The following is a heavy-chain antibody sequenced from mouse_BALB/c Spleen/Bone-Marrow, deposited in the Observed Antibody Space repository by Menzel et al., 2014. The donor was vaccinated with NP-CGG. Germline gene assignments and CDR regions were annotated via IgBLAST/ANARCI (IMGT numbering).Heavy chain of an antibody. J-gene: IGHJ2*01. D-gene: IGHD2-4*01. Sequence: VQLQQSGPGLVAPSQNLSITCTVSRFSLTNYGAHWIRQPPGKGLEWLGIIWAGGSTNYNSALMSRLSISKDNSKSQVFFKMNSLQTDDTAIYYCATYDYDGRFDYWGQGTTLTVPS. V-gene: IGHV2-9*02. CDR2: IWAGGST. CDR1: RFSLTNYG. CDR3: ATYDYDGRFDY.